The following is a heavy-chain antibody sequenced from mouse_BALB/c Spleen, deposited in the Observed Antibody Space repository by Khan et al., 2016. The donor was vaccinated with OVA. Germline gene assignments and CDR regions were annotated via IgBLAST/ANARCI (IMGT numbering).Heavy chain of an antibody. CDR1: GYTFTDYY. V-gene: IGHV1-77*01. Sequence: QVQLQQSGAELARPGASVKLSCKASGYTFTDYYINWVKQRTGQGLEWIGEISPGSGDTYYNEKFKGKATLTADKSSSTVYMQLSNLTAEASAVYFCARRNYFGYTFAYWGQGTLVTVPA. D-gene: IGHD1-2*01. CDR3: ARRNYFGYTFAY. CDR2: ISPGSGDT. J-gene: IGHJ3*01.